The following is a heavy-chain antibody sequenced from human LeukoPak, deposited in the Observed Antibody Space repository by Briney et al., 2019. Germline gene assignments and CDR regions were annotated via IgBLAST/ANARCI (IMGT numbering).Heavy chain of an antibody. CDR1: GFNFANHA. CDR3: AKEARDCTNGVCYTRWFDP. J-gene: IGHJ5*02. D-gene: IGHD2-8*01. CDR2: ISGGGDIT. V-gene: IGHV3-23*01. Sequence: GGSLRLSCAASGFNFANHAMSWVRQTPGKGLEWVSAISGGGDITYYADSVKGRFTISRDNSKDTLFLQMNSLRAEDTAVYYCAKEARDCTNGVCYTRWFDPWGQGTLVTVSS.